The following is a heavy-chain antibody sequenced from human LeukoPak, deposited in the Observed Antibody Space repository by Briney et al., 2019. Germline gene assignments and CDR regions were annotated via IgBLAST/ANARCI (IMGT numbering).Heavy chain of an antibody. CDR3: ARDAPYGDYGDY. CDR1: GFTFSSYS. Sequence: GGSLRLSCAASGFTFSSYSMNWVRQAPGKGLEWVSSISSSSSYIYYADSVKGRFTISRDNAKNSLYLQMNSLRAEDTAVYYCARDAPYGDYGDYWGQGTLVTVSS. CDR2: ISSSSSYI. J-gene: IGHJ4*02. V-gene: IGHV3-21*04. D-gene: IGHD4-17*01.